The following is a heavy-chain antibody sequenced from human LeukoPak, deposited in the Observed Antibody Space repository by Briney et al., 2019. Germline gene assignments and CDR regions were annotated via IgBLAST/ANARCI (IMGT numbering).Heavy chain of an antibody. CDR2: NNSDGSST. Sequence: GGSLRLSCAASGFTFSSYWMHWVRQAPGKGLVWVSRNNSDGSSTSYADSVKGRFTISRDNAKNTLYLQMNSLRAEDTAVYYCARDHAHYYDSSGYYSLPDYWGQGTLVTVSS. D-gene: IGHD3-22*01. CDR3: ARDHAHYYDSSGYYSLPDY. CDR1: GFTFSSYW. V-gene: IGHV3-74*01. J-gene: IGHJ4*02.